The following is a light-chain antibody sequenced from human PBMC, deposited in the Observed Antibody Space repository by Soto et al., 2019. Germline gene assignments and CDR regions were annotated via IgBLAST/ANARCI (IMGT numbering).Light chain of an antibody. J-gene: IGLJ3*02. CDR2: DVI. V-gene: IGLV2-11*01. CDR3: CSYAGSSLWV. CDR1: SSDVGVYNY. Sequence: QSALTQPRSVSGSPGQSVTISWTGTSSDVGVYNYVSWYQQHPGKAPQLVIYDVIKRPSGVPYRFSGSKSGNTASLTISGLQAEDEADYYCCSYAGSSLWVFGGGTKLTVL.